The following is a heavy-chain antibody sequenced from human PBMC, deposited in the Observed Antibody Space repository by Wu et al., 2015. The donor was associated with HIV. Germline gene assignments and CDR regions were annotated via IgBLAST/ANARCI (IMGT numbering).Heavy chain of an antibody. Sequence: QVQLVQSGAEVKKPGSSVKVSCKASGGTFTSYAISWVRQAPGQGLEYMGCLIPVFKISNYAQKFQGRVTITTDESPTTAYLEVSSLRSDDTAIYYCATAKSGAHFHYYPMDVVGPRDHGHRLL. J-gene: IGHJ6*02. CDR2: LIPVFKIS. CDR3: ATAKSGAHFHYYPMDV. CDR1: GGTFTSYA. D-gene: IGHD1-26*01. V-gene: IGHV1-69*05.